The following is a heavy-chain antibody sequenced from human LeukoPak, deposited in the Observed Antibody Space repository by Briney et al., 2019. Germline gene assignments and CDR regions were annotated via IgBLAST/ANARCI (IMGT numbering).Heavy chain of an antibody. V-gene: IGHV1-2*02. CDR2: MNPNSGGT. CDR1: GYTFTSYD. CDR3: ARVPPYYDSSGYYGNWFDP. Sequence: GASVKVSCKASGYTFTSYDINWVRQATGQGLEWMGWMNPNSGGTNYAQKFQGRVTMTRDTSISTAYMELSRLRSDDTAVYYCARVPPYYDSSGYYGNWFDPWGQGTLVTVSS. J-gene: IGHJ5*02. D-gene: IGHD3-22*01.